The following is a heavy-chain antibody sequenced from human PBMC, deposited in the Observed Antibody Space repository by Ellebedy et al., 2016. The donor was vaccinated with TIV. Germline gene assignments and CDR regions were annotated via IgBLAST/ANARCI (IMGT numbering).Heavy chain of an antibody. Sequence: GGSLRLXXAASGFTFSSYAMHWVRQAPGKGLEWVAVISYDGSNKYYADSVKGRFTISRDNSKNTLFLQMNSLRAEDTALYYCANGGVHTGYSYRSWGQGILVTVSS. CDR2: ISYDGSNK. D-gene: IGHD5-18*01. V-gene: IGHV3-30-3*01. J-gene: IGHJ5*02. CDR1: GFTFSSYA. CDR3: ANGGVHTGYSYRS.